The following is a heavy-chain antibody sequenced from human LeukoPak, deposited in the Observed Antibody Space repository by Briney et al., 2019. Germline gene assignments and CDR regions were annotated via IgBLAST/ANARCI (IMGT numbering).Heavy chain of an antibody. V-gene: IGHV1-18*01. D-gene: IGHD5-18*01. Sequence: ASVKVSCKASGYTVTGYGISWVRQAPGHGLEGMGWISPYNGNTNYAQNLQGRITITMTTDTSTSTAYMELRSLRSDDTAVYYCARGERAAMVTIDSWGQGTLVTVSS. CDR1: GYTVTGYG. CDR3: ARGERAAMVTIDS. CDR2: ISPYNGNT. J-gene: IGHJ4*02.